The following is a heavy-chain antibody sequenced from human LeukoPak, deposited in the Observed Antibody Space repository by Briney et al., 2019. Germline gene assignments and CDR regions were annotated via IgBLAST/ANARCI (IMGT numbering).Heavy chain of an antibody. CDR2: ISGSGGST. V-gene: IGHV3-23*01. CDR1: GFTFSSYA. D-gene: IGHD3-10*01. CDR3: AKDLYGSGSYFLPLLHDAFDI. J-gene: IGHJ3*02. Sequence: PGGSLRLSCAASGFTFSSYAMSSVRQAPGKGLEWGSAISGSGGSTYYADSVKGRFTISRDNSKNTLYLQMNSLRAEDTAVYYSAKDLYGSGSYFLPLLHDAFDIWGQGTMVTVSS.